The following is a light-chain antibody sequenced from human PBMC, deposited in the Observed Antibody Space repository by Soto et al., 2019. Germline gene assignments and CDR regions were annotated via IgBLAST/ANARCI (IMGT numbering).Light chain of an antibody. CDR1: SSDIGDYNY. CDR2: EVS. V-gene: IGLV2-14*01. J-gene: IGLJ2*01. CDR3: SSYTSSNTLI. Sequence: QSVLTQPASVSGSPGQSITISCTGTSSDIGDYNYVSWYQQHPGEAPKLMIYEVSNRPSGVSNRFSGSKSGNTAFLTISGLQAEDEADYSCSSYTSSNTLIFGGGTKVTVL.